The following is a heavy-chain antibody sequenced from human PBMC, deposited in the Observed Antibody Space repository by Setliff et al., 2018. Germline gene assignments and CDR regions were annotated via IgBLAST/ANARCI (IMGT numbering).Heavy chain of an antibody. CDR1: GYTFSDYG. CDR3: SRLVRFCTRTTCQRLSGDDF. Sequence: ASVKVSCKASGYTFSDYGISWVRQAPGQGLEWVGWISPYTGNTYYAPRLQDRVTLTADTSTNTAYMELRSLISDDTAVYYCSRLVRFCTRTTCQRLSGDDFWGQGTLVTVSS. J-gene: IGHJ4*02. D-gene: IGHD2-8*01. CDR2: ISPYTGNT. V-gene: IGHV1-18*01.